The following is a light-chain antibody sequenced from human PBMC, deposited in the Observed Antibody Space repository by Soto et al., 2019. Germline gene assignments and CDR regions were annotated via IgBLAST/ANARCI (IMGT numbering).Light chain of an antibody. CDR2: EVA. V-gene: IGLV2-14*01. J-gene: IGLJ3*02. CDR1: SGDIGGYNC. Sequence: QSALTQPASVSGSPGQSITFSCTGTSGDIGGYNCVSWYHQHPVKAPKLMVFEVANRPSGVSNRFSGSKSGNTASLTISGLQAEDEADYYCFSHTSSSVVFGGGTKLTVL. CDR3: FSHTSSSVV.